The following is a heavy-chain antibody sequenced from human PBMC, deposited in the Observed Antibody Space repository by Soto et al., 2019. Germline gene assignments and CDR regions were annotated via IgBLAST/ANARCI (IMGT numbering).Heavy chain of an antibody. CDR1: GYIFTDHY. D-gene: IGHD3-22*01. CDR3: GIDSGDYYDDSNRPYNAFDK. J-gene: IGHJ3*02. V-gene: IGHV1-46*03. Sequence: ASVKVSCKTSGYIFTDHYIPWVRQAPGQGLEWMGMINPRGGGTTYTERFQGRVAMTRDTSTSTVYLELSSLTPEDTAVYYCGIDSGDYYDDSNRPYNAFDKLGQGTLVTVSS. CDR2: INPRGGGT.